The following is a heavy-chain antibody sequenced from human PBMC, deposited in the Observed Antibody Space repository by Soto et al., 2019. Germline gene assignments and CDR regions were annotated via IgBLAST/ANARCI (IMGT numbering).Heavy chain of an antibody. V-gene: IGHV4-34*01. Sequence: LSLTXAFYGGSFDDFYWSWVRQPPGKCLEWIEEISHDGGTNYSPSLASRISISADTSKNQFSLHLKSVTAADTGLYYCARGQLVWYGDLTPYYRDMDVWGQGTTVTVSS. CDR2: ISHDGGT. J-gene: IGHJ6*02. CDR3: ARGQLVWYGDLTPYYRDMDV. D-gene: IGHD3-10*01. CDR1: GGSFDDFY.